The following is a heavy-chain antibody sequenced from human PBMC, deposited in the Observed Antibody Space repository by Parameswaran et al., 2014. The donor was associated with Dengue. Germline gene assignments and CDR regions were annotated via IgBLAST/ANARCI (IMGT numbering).Heavy chain of an antibody. V-gene: IGHV4-39*01. CDR2: IYYSGST. D-gene: IGHD6-19*01. Sequence: WIRQPPGKGLEWIGSIYYSGSTYYNPSLKSRVTISVDTSKNQFSLKLSSVTAADTAVYYCASVVGYSSGWYGGIDYWGQGTLVTVSS. J-gene: IGHJ4*02. CDR3: ASVVGYSSGWYGGIDY.